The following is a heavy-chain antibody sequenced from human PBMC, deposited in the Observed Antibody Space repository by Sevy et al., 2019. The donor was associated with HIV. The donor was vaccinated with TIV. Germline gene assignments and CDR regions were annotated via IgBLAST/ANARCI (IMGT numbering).Heavy chain of an antibody. CDR1: GYTFTSYH. J-gene: IGHJ6*02. CDR3: ARGESSKRGYSGYGYYYGMDV. CDR2: MNPNSGNT. D-gene: IGHD5-12*01. Sequence: ASVKVSCKASGYTFTSYHINWVRQATGQGLEWMGWMNPNSGNTGSAQRFQGRVTMTRNTSISTAYLELSSLRSEDTAVYYCARGESSKRGYSGYGYYYGMDVWGQGTTVTVSS. V-gene: IGHV1-8*01.